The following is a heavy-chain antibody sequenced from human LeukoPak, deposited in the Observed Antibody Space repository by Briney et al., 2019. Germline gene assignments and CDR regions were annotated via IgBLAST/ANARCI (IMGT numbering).Heavy chain of an antibody. V-gene: IGHV4-4*07. Sequence: SETLSLTCTVSGGPISSYYWSWIRQPAGKGLEWIGRIYTSGSTNYNPSLKSRVTMSVDTSKNQFSLKLSSVTAADTAVYYCARAGTTSPYYYYGMDVWGQGTTVTVSS. CDR2: IYTSGST. J-gene: IGHJ6*02. D-gene: IGHD2-2*01. CDR3: ARAGTTSPYYYYGMDV. CDR1: GGPISSYY.